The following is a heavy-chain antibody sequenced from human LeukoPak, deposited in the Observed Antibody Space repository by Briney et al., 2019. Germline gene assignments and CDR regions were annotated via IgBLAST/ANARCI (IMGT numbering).Heavy chain of an antibody. Sequence: GASVKVSCKASGYTFTSYDINWVRQATGQGLERMGWMNPNSGNTGYAQKFQGRVTMTRNTSISTAYMELSSLRSEDTAVYYCARVWARYCSSTSCQAGYWGQGTLVTVSS. CDR3: ARVWARYCSSTSCQAGY. CDR2: MNPNSGNT. D-gene: IGHD2-2*01. CDR1: GYTFTSYD. V-gene: IGHV1-8*01. J-gene: IGHJ4*02.